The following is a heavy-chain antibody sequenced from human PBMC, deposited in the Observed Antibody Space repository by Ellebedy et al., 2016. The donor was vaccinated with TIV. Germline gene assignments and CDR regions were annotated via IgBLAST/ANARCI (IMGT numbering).Heavy chain of an antibody. CDR2: IHYSGNT. Sequence: SETLSLXXSVSQFAISGGYYWGWIRPTPGKGLEWIGSIHYSGNTYDNPSLKSRITISVDTSKNQFSLKLSSVTAADTAVYYCARDHDYIWGSYRKYNWFDPWGQGTLVTVSS. D-gene: IGHD3-16*02. CDR1: QFAISGGYY. V-gene: IGHV4-38-2*02. J-gene: IGHJ5*02. CDR3: ARDHDYIWGSYRKYNWFDP.